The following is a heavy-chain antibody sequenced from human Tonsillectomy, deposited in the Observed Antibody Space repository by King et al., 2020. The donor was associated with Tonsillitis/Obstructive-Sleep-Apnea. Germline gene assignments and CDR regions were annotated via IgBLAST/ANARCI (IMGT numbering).Heavy chain of an antibody. CDR2: ISVYNGKT. CDR1: SYTFINYG. V-gene: IGHV1-18*01. CDR3: ARDQSYYDSSSYPDY. J-gene: IGHJ4*02. D-gene: IGHD3-22*01. Sequence: QLVQSGAEVKKPGASVKVSCKASSYTFINYGISWVRQAPGQGLEWMGWISVYNGKTNYAQKLQGRVTMTTDISTSTAYMELRSLRSDDTAVYYCARDQSYYDSSSYPDYWGQGTLVTVSS.